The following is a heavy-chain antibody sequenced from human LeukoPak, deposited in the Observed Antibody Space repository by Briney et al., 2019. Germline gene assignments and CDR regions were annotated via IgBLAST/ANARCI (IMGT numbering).Heavy chain of an antibody. CDR3: AKRGVVIRVILVGFHKEAYYFDS. CDR2: ISGSGGNT. CDR1: GITLSNYG. Sequence: PGESLKISCAVSGITLSNYGMSWVRQAPGKGLEWVSGISGSGGNTYYADSVKGRFTISRDNSKNTLYLQMNSLRAEDTAVYFCAKRGVVIRVILVGFHKEAYYFDSWGQGALVTVSS. J-gene: IGHJ4*02. D-gene: IGHD3-22*01. V-gene: IGHV3-23*01.